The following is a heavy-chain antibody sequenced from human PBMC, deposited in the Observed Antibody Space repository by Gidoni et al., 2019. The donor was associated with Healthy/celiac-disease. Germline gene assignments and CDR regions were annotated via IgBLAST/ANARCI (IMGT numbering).Heavy chain of an antibody. Sequence: EVQLVESGGGLVQPGGSLRLSCAASGFDFSRYWMHWVRQAPGKGLVWVSRIDSDGSSTSYADSVKGRFTISRDNAKNTLYLQMNSLRAEDTAVYHCARSYSSSEIDYWGQGTLVTVSS. V-gene: IGHV3-74*01. CDR3: ARSYSSSEIDY. CDR1: GFDFSRYW. CDR2: IDSDGSST. D-gene: IGHD6-6*01. J-gene: IGHJ4*02.